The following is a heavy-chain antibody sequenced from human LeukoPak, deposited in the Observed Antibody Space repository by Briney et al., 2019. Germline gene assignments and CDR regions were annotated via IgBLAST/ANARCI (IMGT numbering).Heavy chain of an antibody. CDR1: GGSISSSSYY. J-gene: IGHJ3*02. D-gene: IGHD2-21*02. V-gene: IGHV4-39*07. Sequence: SETLSLTCTVSGGSISSSSYYWGWIRQPPGKGLEWIGEINHSGSTNYNPSLKSRVTISVDTSKNQFSLKLSSVTAADTAVYYCARRRVEVTAITDAFDIWGQGTMVTVSS. CDR3: ARRRVEVTAITDAFDI. CDR2: INHSGST.